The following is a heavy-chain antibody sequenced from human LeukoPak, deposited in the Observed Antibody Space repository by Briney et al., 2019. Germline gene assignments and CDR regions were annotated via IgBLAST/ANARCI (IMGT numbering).Heavy chain of an antibody. J-gene: IGHJ4*02. CDR2: ISTDGSST. V-gene: IGHV3-74*01. D-gene: IGHD1-26*01. CDR1: GFTFSSYW. Sequence: PGGSLRLSCAASGFTFSSYWIHWVRQAPGKVLGWVSRISTDGSSTNYANSVKGRSTTSRENAKNTLYLQMNSLRAEDTAVYYCARSYPFDYWGQGTLVTVSS. CDR3: ARSYPFDY.